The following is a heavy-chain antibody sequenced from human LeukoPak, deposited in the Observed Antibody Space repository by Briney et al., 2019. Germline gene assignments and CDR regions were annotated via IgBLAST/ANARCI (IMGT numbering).Heavy chain of an antibody. CDR3: ARVQGDGYYFDY. CDR1: GYTFTGYY. J-gene: IGHJ4*02. V-gene: IGHV1-2*02. D-gene: IGHD3-16*01. CDR2: INPNSGGT. Sequence: GASVKVSCKASGYTFTGYYMHWVRQAPGQGLGWMGWINPNSGGTNYAQKFQGRVTMTRDTSISTAYMELSRLRSDDTAVYYCARVQGDGYYFDYWGQGTLVTVSS.